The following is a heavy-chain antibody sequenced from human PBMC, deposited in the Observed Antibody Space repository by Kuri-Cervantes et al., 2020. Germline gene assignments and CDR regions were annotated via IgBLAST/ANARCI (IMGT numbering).Heavy chain of an antibody. CDR2: IWYDGSNK. Sequence: GESLKISCAASGFTFSSYGMHWVRQAPGKGLEWVAVIWYDGSNKYYADSVKGRFTISRDNSKNTLYLQMNSLKFEDTAVYFCARGYPGALTFGYWGLGTLVTVSS. CDR1: GFTFSSYG. V-gene: IGHV3-33*01. CDR3: ARGYPGALTFGY. D-gene: IGHD4/OR15-4a*01. J-gene: IGHJ4*02.